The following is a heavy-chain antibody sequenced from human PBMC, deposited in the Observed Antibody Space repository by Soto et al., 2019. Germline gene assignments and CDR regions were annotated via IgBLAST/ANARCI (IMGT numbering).Heavy chain of an antibody. CDR3: VRGLRLYYFDY. V-gene: IGHV4-59*01. CDR1: GDSSSPYF. J-gene: IGHJ4*02. CDR2: IHDSGST. D-gene: IGHD3-3*01. Sequence: QVQLQESGPGLVKPSETLSLTCTVSGDSSSPYFWSWIRQSPGKGLEWIGYIHDSGSTSYNPSLRSRVTVSIDTSKNQFSLKLSSITAADTAMYYCVRGLRLYYFDYWGQGTLVTVSS.